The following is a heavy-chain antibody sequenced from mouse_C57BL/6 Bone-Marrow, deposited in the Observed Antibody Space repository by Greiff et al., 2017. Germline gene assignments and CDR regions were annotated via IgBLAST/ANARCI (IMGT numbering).Heavy chain of an antibody. J-gene: IGHJ4*01. Sequence: QVQLQQPGAELVKPGASVKLSCKASGYTFTSYWMQWVKQRPGQGLEWIGEIDPSDSYTNYNQKFKGKATLTVDTSSSTAYMQLSSLTSEDSAVXYCARSDGYYSYAMDYWGQGTSVTVSS. CDR1: GYTFTSYW. CDR2: IDPSDSYT. V-gene: IGHV1-50*01. CDR3: ARSDGYYSYAMDY. D-gene: IGHD2-3*01.